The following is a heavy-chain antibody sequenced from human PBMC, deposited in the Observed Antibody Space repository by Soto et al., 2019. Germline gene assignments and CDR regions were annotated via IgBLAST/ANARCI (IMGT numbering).Heavy chain of an antibody. CDR3: ARDGRHCSGGSCSNWFDP. J-gene: IGHJ5*02. Sequence: SETLSLTCAVSGGSISSGGYSWSWIRQPPGKGLEWIGYIYHSGSTYYNPSLKSRVTRSVDRSKNQFSLKLSSVTAADTAVYYFARDGRHCSGGSCSNWFDPWGQGTLVTVSS. CDR2: IYHSGST. D-gene: IGHD2-15*01. CDR1: GGSISSGGYS. V-gene: IGHV4-30-2*01.